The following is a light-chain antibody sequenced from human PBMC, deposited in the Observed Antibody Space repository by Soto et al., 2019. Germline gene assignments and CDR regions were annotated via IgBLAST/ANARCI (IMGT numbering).Light chain of an antibody. Sequence: QSVLTQPPSASGTPGQRVTISCSGTSSDVGSYNFVSWYQQHPGKAPKLMIYEGSKRPSGVSNRFSGSKSGNTASLTISGLQAEDEADYYCCSYAGSSTHVVFGGGTKVTVL. CDR1: SSDVGSYNF. V-gene: IGLV2-23*01. CDR2: EGS. J-gene: IGLJ2*01. CDR3: CSYAGSSTHVV.